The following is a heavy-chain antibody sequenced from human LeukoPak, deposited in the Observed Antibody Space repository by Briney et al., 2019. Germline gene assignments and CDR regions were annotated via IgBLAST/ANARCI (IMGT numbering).Heavy chain of an antibody. CDR3: AREKALRGYYYYMDV. Sequence: SETLSLTCAVYGGSFNGYYWSWIRQPPGKGLEWIGEINHSGSTNYNPSLKSRVTISVDTSKNQFSLKLSSVTAADTAVYYCAREKALRGYYYYMDVWGKGTTVTVSS. V-gene: IGHV4-34*01. CDR2: INHSGST. CDR1: GGSFNGYY. J-gene: IGHJ6*03.